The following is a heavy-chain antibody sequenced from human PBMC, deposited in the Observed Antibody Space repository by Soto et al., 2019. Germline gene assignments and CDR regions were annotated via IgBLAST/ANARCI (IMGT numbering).Heavy chain of an antibody. CDR2: ISYDGSNK. Sequence: PWGSLRLSCAASGFTFSSYGMHCVRQAPGKGLEWVAVISYDGSNKYYADSVKGRFTISRDNSKNTLYPQMNSLRAEDTAVYYCAKANSSSPDYWGQGTLVTVSS. V-gene: IGHV3-30*18. CDR3: AKANSSSPDY. J-gene: IGHJ4*02. D-gene: IGHD6-6*01. CDR1: GFTFSSYG.